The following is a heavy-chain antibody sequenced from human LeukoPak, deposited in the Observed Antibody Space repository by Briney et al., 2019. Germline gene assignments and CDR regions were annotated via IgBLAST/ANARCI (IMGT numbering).Heavy chain of an antibody. D-gene: IGHD6-19*01. V-gene: IGHV3-20*04. CDR2: ITWNGGST. CDR1: GFSFDDYG. Sequence: PGGSLRLSCTAAGFSFDDYGMSWVRQIPGKGLEWVAGITWNGGSTDYAVSVRGRFTISRDNAKKSVYLQMNSLRAEDTAVYYCARVGGYSGWYVYYYMDVWGKGTTVTVSS. J-gene: IGHJ6*03. CDR3: ARVGGYSGWYVYYYMDV.